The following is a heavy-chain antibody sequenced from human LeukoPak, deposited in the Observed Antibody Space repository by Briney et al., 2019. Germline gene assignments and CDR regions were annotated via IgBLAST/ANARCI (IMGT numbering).Heavy chain of an antibody. CDR1: GFTFSSYA. Sequence: PGGSLRLSCAASGFTFSSYAMSWVRQAPGKGLEWASAISGSGGSTYYADSVKGRFTISRDNSKNTLYLQMNSLRAEDTAVYYCAKGGYHLNDYYGMDVWGQGTTVTVSS. CDR2: ISGSGGST. D-gene: IGHD2-2*01. J-gene: IGHJ6*02. V-gene: IGHV3-23*01. CDR3: AKGGYHLNDYYGMDV.